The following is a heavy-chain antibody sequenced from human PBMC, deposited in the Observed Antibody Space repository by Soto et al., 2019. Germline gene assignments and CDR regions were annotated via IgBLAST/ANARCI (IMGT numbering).Heavy chain of an antibody. CDR1: GGSISSYY. CDR3: ARDYGGNSGAFDI. D-gene: IGHD4-17*01. V-gene: IGHV4-59*01. J-gene: IGHJ3*02. Sequence: SETLSLTCTVSGGSISSYYWSWIRQPTGKGLEWIGYIYYSGSTNYNPSLKSRVTISVDTSKNQFSLKLSSVTAADTAVYYCARDYGGNSGAFDIWGQGTMVTVSS. CDR2: IYYSGST.